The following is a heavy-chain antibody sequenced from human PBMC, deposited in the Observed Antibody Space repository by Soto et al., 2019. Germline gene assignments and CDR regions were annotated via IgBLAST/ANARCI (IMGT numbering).Heavy chain of an antibody. Sequence: VQLVESGGGLVQPGGSLRLSCAASGLTFSIYWMHWVRQVPGKGLDWVSRINSDGSHTIYVDSVKGRFTISRDNAQKMLFLQMHSLRAEDTAVYYCAGGMAGLDVWGQGTTVTVSS. V-gene: IGHV3-74*01. CDR1: GLTFSIYW. J-gene: IGHJ6*02. CDR2: INSDGSHT. CDR3: AGGMAGLDV.